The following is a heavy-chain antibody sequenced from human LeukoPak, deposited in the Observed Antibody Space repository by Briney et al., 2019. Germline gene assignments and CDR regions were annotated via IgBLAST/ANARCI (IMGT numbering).Heavy chain of an antibody. V-gene: IGHV3-11*04. CDR3: ARDYDILTGRTTDH. J-gene: IGHJ4*02. Sequence: GGSLRLSCAASGFTFSDYYMSWIRQAPGKGLEWVSYISSSGRTIYYAHSVKGRFTISRDNAKNSLYLQMNSLRAEDTTVYYCARDYDILTGRTTDHWGQGTLVTVSS. D-gene: IGHD3-9*01. CDR1: GFTFSDYY. CDR2: ISSSGRTI.